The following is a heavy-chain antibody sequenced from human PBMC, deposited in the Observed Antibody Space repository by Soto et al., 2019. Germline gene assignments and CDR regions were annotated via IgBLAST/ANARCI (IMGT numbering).Heavy chain of an antibody. CDR2: INSDGSST. D-gene: IGHD2-15*01. J-gene: IGHJ4*02. Sequence: EVQLVESGGGLVQPGGSLRLSCAASGFTFSSYWMHWVRQAPGKGLVWVSRINSDGSSTSYADSVKGRFTISRDNAKNTLYLQMNSLRDEDTAGYYCVRTSLVVAAATREDYWGQGTLVTVSS. CDR3: VRTSLVVAAATREDY. V-gene: IGHV3-74*01. CDR1: GFTFSSYW.